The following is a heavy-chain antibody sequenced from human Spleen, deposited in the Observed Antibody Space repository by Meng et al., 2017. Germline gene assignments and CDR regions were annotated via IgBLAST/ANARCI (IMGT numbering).Heavy chain of an antibody. V-gene: IGHV7-4-1*02. CDR3: ARGSMIVVERPDY. D-gene: IGHD3-22*01. CDR1: GYTFPDYY. CDR2: INTKTGNP. Sequence: ASVKVSCKASGYTFPDYYLHWVRRAPGQGLEWMGWINTKTGNPTYAQGFTGRFGFSLDTSVSTAYLQISSLKAEDTAVYYCARGSMIVVERPDYWGQGTLVTVSS. J-gene: IGHJ4*02.